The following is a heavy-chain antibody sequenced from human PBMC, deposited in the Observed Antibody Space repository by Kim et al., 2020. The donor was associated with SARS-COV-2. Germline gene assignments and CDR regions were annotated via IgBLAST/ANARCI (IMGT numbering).Heavy chain of an antibody. V-gene: IGHV3-9*01. CDR1: GFTFDDYA. Sequence: GGSLRLSCAASGFTFDDYAMHWVRQAPGKGLEWVSGISWNSGSIGYADSVKGRFTISRENAKNSLYLQMNSLRAEDTALYYCAKSFGGIAVAGAGNAFDIWGQGTKVTVSS. J-gene: IGHJ3*02. CDR2: ISWNSGSI. D-gene: IGHD6-19*01. CDR3: AKSFGGIAVAGAGNAFDI.